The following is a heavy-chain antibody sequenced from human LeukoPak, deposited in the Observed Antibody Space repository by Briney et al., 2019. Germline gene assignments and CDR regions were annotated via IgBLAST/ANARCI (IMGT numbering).Heavy chain of an antibody. V-gene: IGHV4-59*11. D-gene: IGHD6-19*01. J-gene: IGHJ6*03. CDR3: AREASSDPRLSSYFLDV. Sequence: PSGTLSLTCGVSGDSISRHWRSWVRQPPGKGLEWMGYIHYSGRTNYNASLKSRATLSVDTSTNQFSLKLTSVTAADTAFYFCAREASSDPRLSSYFLDVWGEGTAVTVSS. CDR1: GDSISRHW. CDR2: IHYSGRT.